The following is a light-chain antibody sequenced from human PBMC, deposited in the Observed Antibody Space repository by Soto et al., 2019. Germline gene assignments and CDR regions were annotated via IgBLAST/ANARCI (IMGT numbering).Light chain of an antibody. CDR3: QQYNNWPRT. J-gene: IGKJ1*01. Sequence: EIMMTQSPATLSVSPGEGATLPCRPSQSVNSNLAWYQQKPGQAPRLLIYGASTRATGIPARFGGSGSGTEFTLTISSLQSEDFAVYYCQQYNNWPRTFGQGTKV. CDR1: QSVNSN. CDR2: GAS. V-gene: IGKV3-15*01.